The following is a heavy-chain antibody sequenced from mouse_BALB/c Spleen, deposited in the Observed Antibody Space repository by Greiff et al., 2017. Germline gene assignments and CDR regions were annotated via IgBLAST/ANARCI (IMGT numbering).Heavy chain of an antibody. D-gene: IGHD2-1*01. J-gene: IGHJ4*01. CDR1: GFTFSDYY. CDR3: ARVYYGNYYYYAMDY. CDR2: ISDGGSYT. Sequence: DVQLVESGGGLVKPGGSLKLSCAASGFTFSDYYMYWVRQTPEKRLEWVATISDGGSYTYYPDSVKGRFTISRDNAKNNLYLQMSSLKSEDTAMYYCARVYYGNYYYYAMDYWGQGTSVTVSS. V-gene: IGHV5-4*02.